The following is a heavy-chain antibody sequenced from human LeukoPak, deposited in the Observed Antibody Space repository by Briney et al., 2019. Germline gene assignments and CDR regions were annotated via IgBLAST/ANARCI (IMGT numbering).Heavy chain of an antibody. Sequence: GGSLRLSCAASGFTFSSYAMSWVRQAPGKGLEWVSAISGSGGSTYYADSVKGRFTISRDNSKNTLYLQMNSLRAEDTAVYYCAKDPVVAVAGTWDYWGQGTLVTVSS. V-gene: IGHV3-23*01. CDR3: AKDPVVAVAGTWDY. CDR2: ISGSGGST. J-gene: IGHJ4*02. D-gene: IGHD6-19*01. CDR1: GFTFSSYA.